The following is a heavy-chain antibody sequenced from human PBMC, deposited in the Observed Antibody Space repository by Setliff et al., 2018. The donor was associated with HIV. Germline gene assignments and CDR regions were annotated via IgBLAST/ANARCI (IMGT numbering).Heavy chain of an antibody. Sequence: SETLSLTCTVSGDSIGPGSNYWSWIRQPAGKGLEWIGRTSSRGETTCSPSLRSRVTIFVDMSKNQFSLKLSSVTAADTAAYYCARDGPLEGSYRYYYYYMDVWGKGTTVTVSS. V-gene: IGHV4-61*10. CDR2: TSSRGET. CDR3: ARDGPLEGSYRYYYYYMDV. J-gene: IGHJ6*03. CDR1: GDSIGPGSNY. D-gene: IGHD3-10*01.